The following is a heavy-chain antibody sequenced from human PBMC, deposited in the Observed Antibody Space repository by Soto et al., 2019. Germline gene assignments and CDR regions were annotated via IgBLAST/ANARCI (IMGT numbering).Heavy chain of an antibody. Sequence: SETLSLTCAVSGGSISSGGYSWSWIRQPPGKGLEWIGYIYHSGRTYYNPSLKSRVTISVDRSKNQFSLKLSSVAAADTAVYYCARLDSGSYYYYFDYWGQGTLVTVSS. D-gene: IGHD3-10*01. J-gene: IGHJ4*02. CDR2: IYHSGRT. V-gene: IGHV4-30-2*01. CDR1: GGSISSGGYS. CDR3: ARLDSGSYYYYFDY.